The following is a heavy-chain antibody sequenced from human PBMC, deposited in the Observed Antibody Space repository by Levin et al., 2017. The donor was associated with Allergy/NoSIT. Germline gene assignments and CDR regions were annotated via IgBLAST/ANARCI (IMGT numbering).Heavy chain of an antibody. J-gene: IGHJ4*02. CDR2: IDPSDSYT. CDR3: ARHSDIVVVTAMTFFDY. Sequence: GESLKISCKGSGYSFTSYWISWVRQMPGKGLEWMGRIDPSDSYTNYSPSFQGHVTISADKSISTAYLQWSSLKASDTAMYYCARHSDIVVVTAMTFFDYWGQGTLVTVSS. D-gene: IGHD2-21*02. V-gene: IGHV5-10-1*01. CDR1: GYSFTSYW.